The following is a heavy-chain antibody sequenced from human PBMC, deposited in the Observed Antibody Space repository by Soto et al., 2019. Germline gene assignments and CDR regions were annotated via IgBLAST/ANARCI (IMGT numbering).Heavy chain of an antibody. CDR3: AREYTAWPLAYGLDV. J-gene: IGHJ6*02. V-gene: IGHV3-21*01. CDR2: ISRRSDI. CDR1: GFTFSTYS. D-gene: IGHD2-2*02. Sequence: GGSLRLSCGGSGFTFSTYSINWLRQAPGKGLEWVSPISRRSDIYYAHSVKGRFTISRDNAKNSVSLQMNSMRAEDTAVYYCAREYTAWPLAYGLDVWGQGTTVTVSS.